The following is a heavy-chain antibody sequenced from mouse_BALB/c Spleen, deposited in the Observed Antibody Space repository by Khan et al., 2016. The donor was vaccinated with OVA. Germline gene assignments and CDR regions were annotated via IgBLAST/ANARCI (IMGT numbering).Heavy chain of an antibody. D-gene: IGHD2-3*01. CDR1: GYSITSDYA. V-gene: IGHV3-2*02. CDR2: ISYSGST. J-gene: IGHJ4*01. Sequence: EVQLQELGPGLVKPSQSLSLTCTVTGYSITSDYAWNWIRQFPGNKLEWMGYISYSGSTNYNPALKSRISITRDTSKNQFFLQLNSVTTEDTATYYCARDGSRYNYAMDYWGQGTLVTVSS. CDR3: ARDGSRYNYAMDY.